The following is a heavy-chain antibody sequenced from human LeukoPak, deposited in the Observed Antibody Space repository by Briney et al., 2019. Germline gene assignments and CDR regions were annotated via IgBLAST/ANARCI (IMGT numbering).Heavy chain of an antibody. CDR1: GGSISSYY. CDR3: ARVYYYDSSGYYYRASSTSLNAFDI. V-gene: IGHV4-59*01. J-gene: IGHJ3*02. CDR2: IYYSGST. Sequence: SETLSLTCTVSGGSISSYYWSWIRQPPGKGLEWIGYIYYSGSTNYNPSLKSRVTISVDTSRNQFSLKLSSVTAADTAVYYCARVYYYDSSGYYYRASSTSLNAFDIWGQGTMVTVSS. D-gene: IGHD3-22*01.